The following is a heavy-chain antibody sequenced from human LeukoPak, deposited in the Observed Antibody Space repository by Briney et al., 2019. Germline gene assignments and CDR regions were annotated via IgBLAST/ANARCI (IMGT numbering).Heavy chain of an antibody. CDR3: ARDSGSGSYTFDY. V-gene: IGHV4-4*07. D-gene: IGHD3-10*01. CDR2: FYTSGSP. Sequence: PSETLSLTCTVSGGSITNNYWSWIRQPAGKGLEWIGRFYTSGSPNYNPSLRSRITMSVDTSKKQFFLKPTSVTAADTAVYYCARDSGSGSYTFDYWGQGILVTVSS. CDR1: GGSITNNY. J-gene: IGHJ4*02.